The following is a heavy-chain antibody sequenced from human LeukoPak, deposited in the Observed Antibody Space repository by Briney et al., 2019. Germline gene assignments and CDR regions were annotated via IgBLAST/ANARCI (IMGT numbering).Heavy chain of an antibody. J-gene: IGHJ6*03. D-gene: IGHD1-26*01. CDR2: IKQDGSEK. V-gene: IGHV3-7*01. CDR1: GFTFSSYG. Sequence: GGSLRLSCAASGFTFSSYGMSWVRQAPGKGLEWVANIKQDGSEKYYVDSVKGRFTISRDNAKSSLYLQMDSLRAEDTAVYYCARDPYSGNYGAYYYYYMDVWGKGTTVTISS. CDR3: ARDPYSGNYGAYYYYYMDV.